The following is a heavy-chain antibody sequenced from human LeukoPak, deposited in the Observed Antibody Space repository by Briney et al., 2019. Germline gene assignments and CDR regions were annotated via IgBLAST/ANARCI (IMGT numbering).Heavy chain of an antibody. CDR1: VYTFTNYG. CDR3: ARAYNGNDEFDP. D-gene: IGHD1-20*01. CDR2: ISAYNGNT. Sequence: ASVTVSCMASVYTFTNYGLRWVRPAPAQGREWMGCISAYNGNTNYAQKVQGRVTMTTDTSTSTAYMELRSLRSDDTAVYYCARAYNGNDEFDPWGQGTLVTVSS. J-gene: IGHJ5*02. V-gene: IGHV1-18*01.